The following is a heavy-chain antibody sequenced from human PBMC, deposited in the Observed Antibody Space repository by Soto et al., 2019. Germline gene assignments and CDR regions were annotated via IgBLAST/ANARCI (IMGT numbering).Heavy chain of an antibody. Sequence: QVTLKESGPVLVKPTEPLTLRCTVSGLSITDSEMGVSWIRQPPGQPLEWLAHIDSSGEKSYRTFLKSRLALSKETSKSQIVLTMTIMDPADTATYYCARRHLAVAVSPWFDPWGQGIPVTVSS. CDR3: ARRHLAVAVSPWFDP. CDR2: IDSSGEK. CDR1: GLSITDSEMG. V-gene: IGHV2-26*01. J-gene: IGHJ5*02. D-gene: IGHD6-19*01.